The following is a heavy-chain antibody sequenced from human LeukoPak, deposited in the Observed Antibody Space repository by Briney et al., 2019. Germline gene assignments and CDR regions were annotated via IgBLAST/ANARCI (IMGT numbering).Heavy chain of an antibody. CDR2: ISSSGGST. J-gene: IGHJ4*02. CDR3: AKGGIAVTGRYYFDC. V-gene: IGHV3-23*01. CDR1: GFTFTNFA. Sequence: SGGSLRLSCAASGFTFTNFAMTWVRQAPGKAREGFSTISSSGGSTYYADSVKGRFTIPSDNSKNTLYLQMNSVLAEDTAVYYCAKGGIAVTGRYYFDCWGQGTPVTVSS. D-gene: IGHD6-19*01.